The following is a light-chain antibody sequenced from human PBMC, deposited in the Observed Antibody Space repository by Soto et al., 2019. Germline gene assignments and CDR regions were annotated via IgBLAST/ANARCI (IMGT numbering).Light chain of an antibody. CDR3: QQALSLPQT. CDR1: QAIDSW. V-gene: IGKV1-12*01. Sequence: VQMPQWISTECTTVVEGESIDCRASQAIDSWLAWYQQKPGEAPKLLIFTGSLFHRGVPPRLSGSGSRTAFCLTLPSPQPEDYATHYCQQALSLPQTFGQGTKVDIK. J-gene: IGKJ1*01. CDR2: TGS.